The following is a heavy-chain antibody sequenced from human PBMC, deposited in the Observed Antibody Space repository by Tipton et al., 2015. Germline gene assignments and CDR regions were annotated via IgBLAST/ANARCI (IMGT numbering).Heavy chain of an antibody. CDR1: GDAISSHY. CDR3: ARLRETYGSDSGNWFDP. CDR2: IYYSGST. V-gene: IGHV4-59*11. J-gene: IGHJ5*02. D-gene: IGHD3-10*01. Sequence: LRLSCNVSGDAISSHYWSWIRQPPGKGLEWIGNIYYSGSTKYNPSLKSRVTISVDTSKNQFSLKLSSVTAADTAVYYCARLRETYGSDSGNWFDPWGQGTLVTVSS.